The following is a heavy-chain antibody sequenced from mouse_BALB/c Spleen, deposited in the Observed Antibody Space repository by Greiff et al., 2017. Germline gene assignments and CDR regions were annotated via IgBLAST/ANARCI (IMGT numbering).Heavy chain of an antibody. CDR3: ARDRGTGTGAMDY. CDR2: IWGDGST. J-gene: IGHJ4*01. CDR1: GFSLTGYG. V-gene: IGHV2-6-7*01. Sequence: QVHVKQSGPGLVAPSQSLSITCTVSGFSLTGYGVNWVRQPPGKGLEWLGMIWGDGSTDYNSALKSRLSISKDNSKSQVFLKMNSLQTDDTARYYCARDRGTGTGAMDYWGQGTSVTVSS. D-gene: IGHD4-1*01.